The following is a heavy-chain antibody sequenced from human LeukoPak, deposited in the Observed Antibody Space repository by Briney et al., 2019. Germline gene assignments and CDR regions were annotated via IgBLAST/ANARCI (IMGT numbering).Heavy chain of an antibody. CDR2: ISASGDST. CDR1: GFTFSMYA. D-gene: IGHD1-26*01. Sequence: SGGSLRLSCAVSGFTFSMYAMAWVRQAPGKGLEWVSAISASGDSTYYVDSVKGRFTISRDNSRNTLYLQMNSLSAEDTAVYYCAKEYHFNSGRYFLYYGMDVWGQGTTVTVSS. V-gene: IGHV3-23*01. J-gene: IGHJ6*02. CDR3: AKEYHFNSGRYFLYYGMDV.